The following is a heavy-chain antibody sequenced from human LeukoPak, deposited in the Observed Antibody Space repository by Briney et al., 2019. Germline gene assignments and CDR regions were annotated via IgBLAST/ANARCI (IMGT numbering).Heavy chain of an antibody. CDR3: ARGGRYCSGGSCYSYFDY. D-gene: IGHD2-15*01. J-gene: IGHJ4*02. CDR2: INHSGST. CDR1: GFSFSSFS. Sequence: GSLRLSCAASGFSFSSFSMNWVRQPPGKGLEWIGEINHSGSTNYNPSLKSRVTISVDTSKNQFSLKLSSVTAADTAVYYCARGGRYCSGGSCYSYFDYWGQGTLVTVSS. V-gene: IGHV4-34*01.